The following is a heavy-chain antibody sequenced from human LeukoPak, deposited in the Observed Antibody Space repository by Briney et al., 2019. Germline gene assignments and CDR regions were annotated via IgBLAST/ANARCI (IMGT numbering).Heavy chain of an antibody. J-gene: IGHJ6*02. Sequence: SETLSLTCTVSDDSVSSDNYYWSWIRQPPGKGLEWIGYIYYSGSTYYNPSLKSRVTISVDTSKNQFSLKLSSVTAADTAVYYCARDYDSSGSYYGMDVWGQGTTVTVSS. CDR3: ARDYDSSGSYYGMDV. CDR2: IYYSGST. V-gene: IGHV4-30-4*08. CDR1: DDSVSSDNYY. D-gene: IGHD3-22*01.